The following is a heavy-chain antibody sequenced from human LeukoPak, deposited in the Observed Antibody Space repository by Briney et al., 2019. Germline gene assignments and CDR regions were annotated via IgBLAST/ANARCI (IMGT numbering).Heavy chain of an antibody. Sequence: PGGSLRLSCAASGCTFSSYGMHWVRQAPGKGLEWVAVIWYDGSNKYYADSVKGRFTISRDNSKNTLYLQMNSLRAEDTAVYYCAKDLKYSSSWYVRGFDCWGQGTLVTVSS. V-gene: IGHV3-33*06. CDR1: GCTFSSYG. J-gene: IGHJ4*02. CDR2: IWYDGSNK. D-gene: IGHD6-13*01. CDR3: AKDLKYSSSWYVRGFDC.